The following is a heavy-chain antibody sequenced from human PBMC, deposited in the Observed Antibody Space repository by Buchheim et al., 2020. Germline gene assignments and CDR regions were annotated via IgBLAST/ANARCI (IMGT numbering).Heavy chain of an antibody. D-gene: IGHD2-2*03. CDR1: GFSLTTSGVG. J-gene: IGHJ4*02. CDR3: ARRLDLYYFDY. CDR2: IYWNDNT. V-gene: IGHV2-5*01. Sequence: QIPLKESGPTLVKPTQTLTLTCAFSGFSLTTSGVGVGWIRQPPGKALEWLAIIYWNDNTYYRPSLKSRLTITKDTSKNQVVLTMTNMDPVDTATYYCARRLDLYYFDYWGQGPL.